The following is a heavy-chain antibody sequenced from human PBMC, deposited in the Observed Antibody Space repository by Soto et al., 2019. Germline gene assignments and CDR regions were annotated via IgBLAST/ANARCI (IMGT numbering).Heavy chain of an antibody. CDR2: IYYSGST. V-gene: IGHV4-39*01. Sequence: QLQLQESGPGLVKPSETLSLTCTVSGGSISSSSYYWGWIRQPPGKGLEWIGSIYYSGSTYDNPSLKSRVTISVDTFNNQFSLKLSSVTAADTVVYYCAAPAEGATRYYYGMDVWGQGATVTVSS. CDR1: GGSISSSSYY. CDR3: AAPAEGATRYYYGMDV. J-gene: IGHJ6*02.